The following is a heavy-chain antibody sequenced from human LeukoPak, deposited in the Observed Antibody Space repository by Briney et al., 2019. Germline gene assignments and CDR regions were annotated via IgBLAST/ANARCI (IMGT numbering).Heavy chain of an antibody. V-gene: IGHV4-34*01. CDR3: ARQGYDALFYDYYMDV. D-gene: IGHD3-3*01. Sequence: SETLSLTCAVYGGSFSGYYWSWIRRPPGKGLEWIGEINHSGSTNYNPSLKSRVTISVDTSKNQFSLKLSSVTAADTAVYYCARQGYDALFYDYYMDVWGKGTTVTVSS. CDR1: GGSFSGYY. CDR2: INHSGST. J-gene: IGHJ6*03.